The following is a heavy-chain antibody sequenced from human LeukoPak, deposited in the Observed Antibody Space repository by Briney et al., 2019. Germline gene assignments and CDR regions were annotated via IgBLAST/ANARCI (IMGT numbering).Heavy chain of an antibody. V-gene: IGHV3-7*01. CDR3: ARAPYDYVWGSYRYIFDY. CDR1: GFTFSSYW. CDR2: TKQDGREK. J-gene: IGHJ4*02. Sequence: GGSLRLSCAASGFTFSSYWMIWLRQAPGKGLEWVANTKQDGREKYYVDSVKGRFTISRDNAKNSMYLQMNSLRAEDTAVYYCARAPYDYVWGSYRYIFDYWGQGTLVTVSS. D-gene: IGHD3-16*02.